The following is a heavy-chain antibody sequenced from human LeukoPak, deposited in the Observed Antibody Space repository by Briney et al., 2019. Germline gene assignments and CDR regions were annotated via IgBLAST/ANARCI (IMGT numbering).Heavy chain of an antibody. Sequence: PSETLSLTCAVYGGSFSGYYWSWIRQPPGKGLEWIGEINHSGSTNYNPSLKSRVTISVDTSKNQISLKLSSVTAADTAVYYCARGETWFDPWGQGTLVTVSS. V-gene: IGHV4-34*01. CDR3: ARGETWFDP. J-gene: IGHJ5*02. CDR2: INHSGST. CDR1: GGSFSGYY.